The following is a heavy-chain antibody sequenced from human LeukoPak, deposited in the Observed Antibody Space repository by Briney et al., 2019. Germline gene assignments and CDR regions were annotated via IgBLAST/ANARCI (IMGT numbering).Heavy chain of an antibody. CDR3: AKDPGRDGYNDFSDY. CDR1: GFTFSSYA. CDR2: ISGSGGST. V-gene: IGHV3-23*01. D-gene: IGHD5-24*01. J-gene: IGHJ4*02. Sequence: GGCLRLSCAASGFTFSSYAMSWVRQAPGKGLEWVSAISGSGGSTYYADSVKGRFTISRDNSKNTLYLQMNSLRAEDTAVYYCAKDPGRDGYNDFSDYWGQGTLVTVSS.